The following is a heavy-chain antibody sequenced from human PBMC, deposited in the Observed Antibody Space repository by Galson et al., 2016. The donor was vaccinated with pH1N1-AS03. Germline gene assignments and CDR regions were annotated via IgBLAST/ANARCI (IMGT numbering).Heavy chain of an antibody. Sequence: SAKVSCKASGYTFTDFSINWVRQAPGQGLEWMGWIHPNDGVTNYAQNFQAWVTMTRDTSTSTAYLELTGPKSDDTAVYYCARDPRGPCTSATCPTAYYFGMDVWGQGTTVVVSS. J-gene: IGHJ6*02. CDR1: GYTFTDFS. D-gene: IGHD2-2*01. V-gene: IGHV1-2*04. CDR2: IHPNDGVT. CDR3: ARDPRGPCTSATCPTAYYFGMDV.